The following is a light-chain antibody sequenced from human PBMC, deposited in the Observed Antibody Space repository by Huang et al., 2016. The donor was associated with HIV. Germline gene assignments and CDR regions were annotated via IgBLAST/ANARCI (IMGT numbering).Light chain of an antibody. V-gene: IGKV3-20*01. CDR1: QSVSSSY. CDR3: QQYGSAF. Sequence: EIVLTQSPGTLSLSPGERATLSCRASQSVSSSYLAWYQQKPGQAPRLLIYGASSSATGIPDRCSGSGSGTDFTLTISRLEPEDFAVYYCQQYGSAFFGGGTKVEIK. J-gene: IGKJ4*01. CDR2: GAS.